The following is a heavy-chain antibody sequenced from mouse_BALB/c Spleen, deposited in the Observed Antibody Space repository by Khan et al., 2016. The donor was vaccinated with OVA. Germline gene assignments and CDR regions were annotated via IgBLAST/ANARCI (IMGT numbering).Heavy chain of an antibody. CDR2: ISPSSGYT. Sequence: VQLQQSGAELARPGASVKMSCKASGYTFTSYTMHWVKQRPGQGLEWIGYISPSSGYTNYNQKFKDKATLTADKSSSTAYMQLSSLTSEDSEVYDCAREGAYYRSDGWFAYWGQGTLVTVSA. CDR3: AREGAYYRSDGWFAY. D-gene: IGHD2-14*01. J-gene: IGHJ3*01. CDR1: GYTFTSYT. V-gene: IGHV1-4*01.